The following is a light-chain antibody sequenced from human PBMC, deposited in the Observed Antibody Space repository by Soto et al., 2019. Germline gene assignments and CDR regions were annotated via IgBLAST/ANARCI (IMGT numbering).Light chain of an antibody. J-gene: IGLJ1*01. Sequence: QSVLTQPASVSGSPGQSITISCTGTGSDIGGYHLVSWYQHQSGKAPKLIIYKVSQWPSGVSDRFSASKSGNTASLTISGLQAEDEADYYCCSYAGSNWGYVFGTGTKLTVL. V-gene: IGLV2-23*02. CDR2: KVS. CDR3: CSYAGSNWGYV. CDR1: GSDIGGYHL.